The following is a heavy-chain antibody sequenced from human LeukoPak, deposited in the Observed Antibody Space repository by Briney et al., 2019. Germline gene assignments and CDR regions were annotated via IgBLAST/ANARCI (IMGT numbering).Heavy chain of an antibody. V-gene: IGHV1-3*01. Sequence: ASVKVSCKASGYTFTSYAMHWVRQAPGQRLEWMGWINAGNGNTKYSQKFQGRVTITRDTSASTAYMELSNLRSEDTAVYYCARTPSTPTTYSYGRFDPWGQGTLVTVSS. J-gene: IGHJ5*02. D-gene: IGHD5-18*01. CDR3: ARTPSTPTTYSYGRFDP. CDR2: INAGNGNT. CDR1: GYTFTSYA.